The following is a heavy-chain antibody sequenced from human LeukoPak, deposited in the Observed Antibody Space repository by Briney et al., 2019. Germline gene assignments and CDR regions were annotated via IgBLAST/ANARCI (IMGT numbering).Heavy chain of an antibody. CDR3: ARGVVVVTATNWFDP. CDR2: IYYSGSI. V-gene: IGHV4-31*03. J-gene: IGHJ5*02. CDR1: GGSISSGVYY. Sequence: SQTLSLTCTVSGGSISSGVYYWSWIRQHPGKGLEWIGYIYYSGSIYYNPSLKSRVTISVDTSKNQFSLKLSSVTAADTAVYYCARGVVVVTATNWFDPWGQGTLVTVSS. D-gene: IGHD2-21*02.